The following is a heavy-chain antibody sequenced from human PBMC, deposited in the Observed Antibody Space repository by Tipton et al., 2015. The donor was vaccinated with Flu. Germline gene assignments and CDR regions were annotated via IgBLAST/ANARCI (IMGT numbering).Heavy chain of an antibody. CDR3: ARRPQGTDNGWGYYYYYGLDV. Sequence: TLSLTCAVYGGTFSGNIWSWIRQAPGKGLEWLGEVNYRGSTNYSPSLKGRLSVSVDTSKSQFSLRLSALTAADSAVYYCARRPQGTDNGWGYYYYYGLDVWGQGTTVTVSS. CDR1: GGTFSGNI. CDR2: VNYRGST. J-gene: IGHJ6*02. D-gene: IGHD6-19*01. V-gene: IGHV4-34*01.